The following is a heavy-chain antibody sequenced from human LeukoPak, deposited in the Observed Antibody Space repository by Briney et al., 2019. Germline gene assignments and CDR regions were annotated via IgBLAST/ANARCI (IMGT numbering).Heavy chain of an antibody. D-gene: IGHD5-24*01. J-gene: IGHJ4*02. Sequence: GGSLRLSCVGSGFTFSSYWMSWVRQAPGKGLEWVANINQDGSEKYDVDSAKGRFTISRDNAKNSLYLQMNSLRSEDTAVYYCARDGRSRRWLQYGPLGYWGQGTLVTVSS. CDR2: INQDGSEK. CDR1: GFTFSSYW. CDR3: ARDGRSRRWLQYGPLGY. V-gene: IGHV3-7*03.